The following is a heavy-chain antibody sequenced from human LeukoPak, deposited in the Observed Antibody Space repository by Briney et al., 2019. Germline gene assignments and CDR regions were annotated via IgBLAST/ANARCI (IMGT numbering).Heavy chain of an antibody. CDR3: ARARIYYYDSSGLFDP. D-gene: IGHD3-22*01. V-gene: IGHV4-39*07. CDR1: GGSISSSSYY. Sequence: SETLSLTCTVSGGSISSSSYYWGWIRQPPGKGLEWIGSIYYSGSTYYNPSLKSRVTISVDTSKNQFSLKLSSVTAADTAVYYCARARIYYYDSSGLFDPWGQGTLVTVSS. J-gene: IGHJ5*02. CDR2: IYYSGST.